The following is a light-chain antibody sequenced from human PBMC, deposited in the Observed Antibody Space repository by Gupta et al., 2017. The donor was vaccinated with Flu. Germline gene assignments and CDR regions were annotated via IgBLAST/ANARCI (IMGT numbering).Light chain of an antibody. Sequence: CTMRSGINISSNMMYRYQQKPRRPPLSLLRHQTYSDKQQGSGVPSRFSGSKYASANAVLFISSRLQSEEDSYYCCLIWSRGAEVFGTGTTVTVL. V-gene: IGLV5-45*01. J-gene: IGLJ1*01. CDR2: HQTYSDK. CDR3: LIWSRGAEV. CDR1: SGINISSNM.